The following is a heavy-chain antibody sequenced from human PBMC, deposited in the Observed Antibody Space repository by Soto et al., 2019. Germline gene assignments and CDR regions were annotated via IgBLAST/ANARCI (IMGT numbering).Heavy chain of an antibody. CDR3: AGDSGGYSPKSYYFDY. CDR1: SGSISSSNW. D-gene: IGHD3-22*01. Sequence: SETLSLTCAVSSGSISSSNWWSWVRQPPGKGLEWIGEIYHSGSTNYNPSLKSRVTISVDKSKNQFSLKLSSVTAADTAVYYCAGDSGGYSPKSYYFDYWGEGTLVTVSS. J-gene: IGHJ4*02. V-gene: IGHV4-4*02. CDR2: IYHSGST.